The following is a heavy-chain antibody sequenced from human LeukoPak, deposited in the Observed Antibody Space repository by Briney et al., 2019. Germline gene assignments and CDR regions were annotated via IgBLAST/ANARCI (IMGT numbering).Heavy chain of an antibody. V-gene: IGHV3-73*01. CDR3: TSMGGRDGYGDY. CDR2: IRSKANSYAT. CDR1: GITFSGSA. D-gene: IGHD5-24*01. Sequence: GGSLRLSCAASGITFSGSAMHWVRQASGKGLEWVGRIRSKANSYATAYAASVKGRFTISRDDSKHTAYLQMNSLKTEDTAVYYCTSMGGRDGYGDYWGQGTLVTVSS. J-gene: IGHJ4*02.